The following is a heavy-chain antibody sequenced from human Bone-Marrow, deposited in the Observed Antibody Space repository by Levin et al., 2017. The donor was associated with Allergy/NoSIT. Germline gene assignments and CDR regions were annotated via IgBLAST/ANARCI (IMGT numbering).Heavy chain of an antibody. CDR1: GYTFSDYY. D-gene: IGHD6-13*01. J-gene: IGHJ4*02. CDR2: INPKRGDA. V-gene: IGHV1-2*02. CDR3: ARGGTSSNDY. Sequence: ASVKVSCTVSGYTFSDYYMHWVRQAPGQGLEWMGWINPKRGDANTAQKFEGRVVLTRDTSISTAYMEVRRLRSDDTALSYCARGGTSSNDYWGQGTLVTVSS.